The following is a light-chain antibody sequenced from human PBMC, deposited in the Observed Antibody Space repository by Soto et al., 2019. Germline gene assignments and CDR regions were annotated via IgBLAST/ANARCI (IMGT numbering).Light chain of an antibody. V-gene: IGLV2-14*03. CDR2: DVS. Sequence: QSVLTQPDSVSGSPGLSITISCTGTSSDVGAYNFVSWYQQHPDKAPKLMIFDVSNRPSGVSNRFSGSKSGNTASLTISGLQSEDEAEYYCGSYTTSSNYVFGTGTKVTV. J-gene: IGLJ1*01. CDR3: GSYTTSSNYV. CDR1: SSDVGAYNF.